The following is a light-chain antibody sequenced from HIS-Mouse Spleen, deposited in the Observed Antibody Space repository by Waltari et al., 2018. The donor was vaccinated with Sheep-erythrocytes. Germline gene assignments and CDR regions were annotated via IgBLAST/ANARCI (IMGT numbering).Light chain of an antibody. Sequence: QSALTQPAPVSGSPGQSITISCTGTSSAVGCYNMVSWYQQHPGKAPKLMIYEGSKRPSGVSNRFSGSKSGNTASLTISGLQAEDEADYYCCSYAGSSTPWVFGGGTKLTVL. CDR1: SSAVGCYNM. CDR3: CSYAGSSTPWV. CDR2: EGS. J-gene: IGLJ3*02. V-gene: IGLV2-23*01.